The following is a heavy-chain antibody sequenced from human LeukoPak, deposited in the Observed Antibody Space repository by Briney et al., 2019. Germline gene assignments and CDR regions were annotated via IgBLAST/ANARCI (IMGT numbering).Heavy chain of an antibody. CDR1: GFTFSSYS. V-gene: IGHV3-21*01. Sequence: PGGSLRLSCAASGFTFSSYSMNWVRQAPGKGLEWVSSISSSSSYIYYADSVKGRFTISRDNAENSLYLQMNSLRAEDTAVYYCASNGYYDSSGYYYFDYWGQGTLVTVSS. CDR2: ISSSSSYI. J-gene: IGHJ4*02. CDR3: ASNGYYDSSGYYYFDY. D-gene: IGHD3-22*01.